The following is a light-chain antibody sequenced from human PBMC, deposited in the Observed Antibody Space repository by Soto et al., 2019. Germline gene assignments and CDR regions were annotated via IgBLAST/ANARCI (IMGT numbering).Light chain of an antibody. CDR3: QQRGNWPVT. V-gene: IGKV3-11*01. CDR2: DTT. J-gene: IGKJ4*01. CDR1: QSVKSH. Sequence: IVLPQSPATLSLSPGERATLSCRASQSVKSHVAWYQLKPGQSPRLLIFDTTNRATGTPTRFSGSGSGTDFTLTISRLEPEDFAVYYCQQRGNWPVTFGGGTKVEI.